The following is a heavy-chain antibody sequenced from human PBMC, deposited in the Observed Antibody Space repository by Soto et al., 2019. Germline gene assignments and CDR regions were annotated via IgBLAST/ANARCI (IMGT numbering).Heavy chain of an antibody. CDR1: GGSLSSGNHY. D-gene: IGHD6-6*01. CDR2: IYYSGNT. V-gene: IGHV4-31*03. J-gene: IGHJ4*02. Sequence: NPSETLSLTCTVSGGSLSSGNHYWSWIRQHPGKGLEWIGYIYYSGNTYYNPSLKSRVTISVDTSKNQFSLKLNSVTAADTAVYFCASYGQLVQSFDYWGQGTLVTVSS. CDR3: ASYGQLVQSFDY.